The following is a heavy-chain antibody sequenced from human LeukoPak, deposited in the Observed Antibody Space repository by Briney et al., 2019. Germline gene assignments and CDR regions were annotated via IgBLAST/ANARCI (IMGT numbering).Heavy chain of an antibody. CDR3: ARGEKGASSLGY. J-gene: IGHJ4*02. CDR1: GDTFSNSA. Sequence: ASVKVSCKASGDTFSNSAIVWVRQATGQGLEWMGWMNPNSGNTGYAQKFQGRVTMTRNTSISTAYMELSSLRSEDTAVYYCARGEKGASSLGYWGQGTLVTVSS. D-gene: IGHD1-26*01. CDR2: MNPNSGNT. V-gene: IGHV1-8*01.